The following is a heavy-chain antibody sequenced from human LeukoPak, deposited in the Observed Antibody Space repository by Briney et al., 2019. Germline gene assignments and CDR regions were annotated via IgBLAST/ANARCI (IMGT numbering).Heavy chain of an antibody. V-gene: IGHV3-74*01. CDR3: VRDGDDFNFDY. J-gene: IGHJ4*02. Sequence: PGGPLRLSCAASGFTFSSHWMHWVRQAPGKGLVWVSRVKGDGTFTNYADSVYGRFTISRDNAKNTLYLHMHSLRAEDTAVYYCVRDGDDFNFDYWGQGNLVTVSS. CDR2: VKGDGTFT. D-gene: IGHD5-24*01. CDR1: GFTFSSHW.